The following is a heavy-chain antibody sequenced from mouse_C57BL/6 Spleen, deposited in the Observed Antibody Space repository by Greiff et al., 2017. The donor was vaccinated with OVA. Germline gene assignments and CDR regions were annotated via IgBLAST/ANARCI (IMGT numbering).Heavy chain of an antibody. CDR1: GFNIKNTY. J-gene: IGHJ1*03. V-gene: IGHV14-3*01. Sequence: VHVKQSVAELVRPGASVKLSCTASGFNIKNTYMHWVKQRPEQGLEWIGRIDPANGNTKYAPKFQGKATITADTSSNTAYLQLSSLTSEDTAIYYCARAGDDCYGSSYVDFDVWGTGTTVTVSS. CDR3: ARAGDDCYGSSYVDFDV. CDR2: IDPANGNT. D-gene: IGHD1-1*01.